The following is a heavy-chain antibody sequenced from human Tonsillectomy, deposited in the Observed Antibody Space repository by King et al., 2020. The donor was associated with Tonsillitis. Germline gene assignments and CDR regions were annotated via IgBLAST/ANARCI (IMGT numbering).Heavy chain of an antibody. D-gene: IGHD3-22*01. CDR3: ARYYYDSSGYQPYFDY. CDR1: GFSLSTSGMC. J-gene: IGHJ4*02. Sequence: VTLKESGPALVKPTQTLTLTCTFSGFSLSTSGMCVSWIRQPPGQALEWLALIDWDDDKYYSTSLKTRLTISKDTSKNQVVLTMTNMDPVDTATYYCARYYYDSSGYQPYFDYWGQGTLVTVSS. V-gene: IGHV2-70*01. CDR2: IDWDDDK.